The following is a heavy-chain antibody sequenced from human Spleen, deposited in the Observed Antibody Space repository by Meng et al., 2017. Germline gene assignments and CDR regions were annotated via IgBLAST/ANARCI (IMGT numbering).Heavy chain of an antibody. Sequence: SVKVSCKALGGIFSNSVVGWVRQAPGQGLEWMGGINGVFGTTNYAQKFQGRVTITTDESTSTVYMELARLTSDDTAVYYCARAPSDIVVVVAATQYYYYYGMDVWGQGTTVTVSS. V-gene: IGHV1-69*05. CDR2: INGVFGTT. J-gene: IGHJ6*02. CDR3: ARAPSDIVVVVAATQYYYYYGMDV. D-gene: IGHD2-15*01. CDR1: GGIFSNSV.